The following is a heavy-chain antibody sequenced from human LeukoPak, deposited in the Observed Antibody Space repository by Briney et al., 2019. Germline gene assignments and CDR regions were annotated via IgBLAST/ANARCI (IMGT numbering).Heavy chain of an antibody. CDR3: ARDSHLNRFGELHDY. Sequence: GGSLRLSCAPSGFTFSSYSMNWVRQAPGKGLEWVSSISSSSSYIYYADSVKGRFTISRDNAKNSLYLQMNSLRAEDTAVYYCARDSHLNRFGELHDYWGQGTLVTVSS. V-gene: IGHV3-21*01. CDR1: GFTFSSYS. D-gene: IGHD3-10*01. J-gene: IGHJ4*02. CDR2: ISSSSSYI.